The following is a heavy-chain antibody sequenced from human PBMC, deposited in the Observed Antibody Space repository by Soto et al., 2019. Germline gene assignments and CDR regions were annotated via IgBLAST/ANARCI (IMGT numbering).Heavy chain of an antibody. CDR1: GFTFGDYA. J-gene: IGHJ3*02. CDR3: TRGGCSSTSCYALDI. CDR2: IRSKAYGGTT. D-gene: IGHD2-2*01. Sequence: GGSLRLSCTASGFTFGDYAMSWVRQAPGKGLEWVGFIRSKAYGGTTEYAASVKGRFTISRDDSKSIAYLQMNSLKTEDTAVYYCTRGGCSSTSCYALDIWGQGTMVTVSS. V-gene: IGHV3-49*04.